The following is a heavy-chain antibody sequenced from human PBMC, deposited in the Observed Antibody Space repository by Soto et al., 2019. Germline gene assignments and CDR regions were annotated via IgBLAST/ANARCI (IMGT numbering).Heavy chain of an antibody. J-gene: IGHJ5*02. CDR1: GFTFSSYG. CDR2: ISGSGSST. CDR3: AKWDIVVVPAADNWFDP. D-gene: IGHD2-2*01. Sequence: GGSLRLSCAASGFTFSSYGMHWVRQAPGKGLEWVSAISGSGSSTYYADSVKGRFTISRDNSKNTLYLQMNSLRAEDTAVYYCAKWDIVVVPAADNWFDPWGQGTLVTVSS. V-gene: IGHV3-23*01.